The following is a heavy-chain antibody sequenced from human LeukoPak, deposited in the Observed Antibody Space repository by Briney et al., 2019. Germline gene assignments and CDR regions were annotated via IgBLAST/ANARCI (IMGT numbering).Heavy chain of an antibody. CDR1: GGSISSSSYY. CDR2: IYYSGST. CDR3: ARDRLAVRWFDP. J-gene: IGHJ5*02. D-gene: IGHD6-19*01. Sequence: SETLSLTCTVSGGSISSSSYYWGWIRQPPGKGLEWIGSIYYSGSTYYNPSLKSRVTISVDTSKNQFSLKLSSVTAADTAVYYCARDRLAVRWFDPWGQGTLVTVSS. V-gene: IGHV4-39*07.